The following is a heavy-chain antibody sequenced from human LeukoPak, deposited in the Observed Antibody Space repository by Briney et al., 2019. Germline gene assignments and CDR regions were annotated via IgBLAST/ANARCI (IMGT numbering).Heavy chain of an antibody. J-gene: IGHJ4*02. CDR1: GFTFSNTA. Sequence: GGPLRLSCAASGFTFSNTAMSWVRQTPGKGLEWVATMSAYNDRTHYADSVRGRFTVSRDNSKNTLSLQMNSLREEDTAVYYCAQELSDIFVVRTDSWGQGTLVTVSS. CDR2: MSAYNDRT. D-gene: IGHD3-9*01. CDR3: AQELSDIFVVRTDS. V-gene: IGHV3-23*01.